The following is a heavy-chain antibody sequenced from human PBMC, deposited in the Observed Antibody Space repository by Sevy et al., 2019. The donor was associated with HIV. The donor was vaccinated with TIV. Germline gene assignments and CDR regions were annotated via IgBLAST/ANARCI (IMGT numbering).Heavy chain of an antibody. CDR3: ARAPRLGIAREVARGGY. CDR2: ISGRGIT. CDR1: GFIFSDYY. V-gene: IGHV3-11*01. Sequence: GGSLRLSCSGSGFIFSDYYMSWIRQAPGRGLEWVSYISGRGITYYADSVEGRFPISRDNARNSLYLQMNSLSADDTAVYYCARAPRLGIAREVARGGYWGQGTLVTVSS. D-gene: IGHD2-2*03. J-gene: IGHJ4*02.